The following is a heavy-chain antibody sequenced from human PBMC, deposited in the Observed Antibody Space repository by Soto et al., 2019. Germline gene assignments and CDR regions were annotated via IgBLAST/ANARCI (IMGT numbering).Heavy chain of an antibody. CDR1: GFTVSSNY. CDR3: ARDRAGYSAGGAYGMDI. D-gene: IGHD5-18*01. V-gene: IGHV3-53*01. CDR2: IYSGGST. J-gene: IGHJ6*02. Sequence: LRLSCAASGFTVSSNYMSWVRQAPGKGLEWVSVIYSGGSTYYADSVKGRFTISRDNSKNTLYLQMNSLRAEDTAVDYCARDRAGYSAGGAYGMDIWGQGNTATVSS.